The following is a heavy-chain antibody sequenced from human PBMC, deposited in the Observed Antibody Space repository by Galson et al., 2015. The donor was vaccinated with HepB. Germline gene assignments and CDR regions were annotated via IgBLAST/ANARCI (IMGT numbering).Heavy chain of an antibody. V-gene: IGHV1-46*01. CDR2: INPSGGST. J-gene: IGHJ5*02. CDR1: GYKFTSYY. Sequence: SVKVSCKASGYKFTSYYMHWVRQAPGQGLEWMGIINPSGGSTDYAQKFRGRLTMTRDTSTSTVFMELSSLRSDDTAVYYCARALRFLEWLYPFDPWGQGTLVTVSS. CDR3: ARALRFLEWLYPFDP. D-gene: IGHD3-3*01.